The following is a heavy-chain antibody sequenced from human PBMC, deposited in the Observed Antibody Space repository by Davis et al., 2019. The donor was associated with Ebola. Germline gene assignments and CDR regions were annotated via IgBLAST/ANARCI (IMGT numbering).Heavy chain of an antibody. Sequence: GESLKISCAASGFTFSNYAMQWVRQAPGKGLEWVANIKRDGSEKNYVDSVKGRFTISRDDSKNTLYLQMNSLRAEDTAVYYCAKEIRPNDYWGQGTLVTVS. CDR1: GFTFSNYA. CDR3: AKEIRPNDY. CDR2: IKRDGSEK. V-gene: IGHV3-7*03. J-gene: IGHJ4*02.